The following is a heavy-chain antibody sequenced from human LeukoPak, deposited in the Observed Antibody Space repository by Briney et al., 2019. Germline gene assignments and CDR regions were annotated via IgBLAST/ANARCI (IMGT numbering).Heavy chain of an antibody. CDR2: INHSGST. D-gene: IGHD6-6*01. J-gene: IGHJ4*02. CDR1: GGSFSGYY. V-gene: IGHV4-34*01. CDR3: ARGRKQAAQYYFDY. Sequence: SETLSLTCAVYGGSFSGYYWSRIRQPPGKGLEWIGEINHSGSTNYNPSLKSRVTISVDTSKNQFSLKLSSVTAADTAVYYCARGRKQAAQYYFDYWGQGTLVTVSS.